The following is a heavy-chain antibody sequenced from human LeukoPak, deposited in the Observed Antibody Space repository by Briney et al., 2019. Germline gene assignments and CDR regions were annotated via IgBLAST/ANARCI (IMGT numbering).Heavy chain of an antibody. CDR2: INPNSGGT. V-gene: IGHV1-2*02. CDR3: ARGIGYCDFWGENWFDP. Sequence: ASVKVSCKASGYTFTGYYMHWVRQAPGQGLEWMGWINPNSGGTNYAQKFQGRVTMTRDTSISTAYMELSRLRSDDTAVYYCARGIGYCDFWGENWFDPWGQGTLVTVSS. J-gene: IGHJ5*02. D-gene: IGHD3-3*01. CDR1: GYTFTGYY.